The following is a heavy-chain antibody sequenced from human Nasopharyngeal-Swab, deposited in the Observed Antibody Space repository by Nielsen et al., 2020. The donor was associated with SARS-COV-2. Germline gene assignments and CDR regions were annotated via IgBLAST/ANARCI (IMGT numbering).Heavy chain of an antibody. CDR3: AKELRSGYYGHNGDDY. Sequence: WIRQPPGKGLEWVSAISGSGGSTYYADSVKGRFTISRDNSKNTLYLQMNSLRAEDTAVYYCAKELRSGYYGHNGDDYWGQGTLVTVSS. CDR2: ISGSGGST. J-gene: IGHJ4*02. D-gene: IGHD3-22*01. V-gene: IGHV3-23*01.